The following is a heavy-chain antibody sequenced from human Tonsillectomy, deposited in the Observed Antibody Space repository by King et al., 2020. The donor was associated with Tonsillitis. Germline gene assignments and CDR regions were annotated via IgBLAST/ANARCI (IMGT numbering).Heavy chain of an antibody. V-gene: IGHV3-9*01. CDR2: ITWYSGSI. J-gene: IGHJ4*02. CDR1: GFTFDNYA. D-gene: IGHD6-6*01. CDR3: AKDRSSSSLSTFAY. Sequence: VQLVESGGGLVQPGRSLRLSCVASGFTFDNYAMHWVRQGPGKGLGWVSGITWYSGSIEYADSVKGRFTISRDNAKNSLSLQINSLRPEDTALYYCAKDRSSSSLSTFAYWGQGTLVTVSS.